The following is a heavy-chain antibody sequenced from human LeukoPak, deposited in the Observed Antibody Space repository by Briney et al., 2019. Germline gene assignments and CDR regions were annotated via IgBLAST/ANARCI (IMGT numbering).Heavy chain of an antibody. D-gene: IGHD2-8*02. CDR3: AKDGSWSCTD. CDR1: GFTFSSYW. Sequence: GGSLRPSCAASGFTFSSYWMSRVRQGPGKGLEWVAYIAHHGNNKYYADSVKGRFTISRDNSKGSLYLQMNSLRADDTAVYYCAKDGSWSCTDWGQGTLVRVSS. V-gene: IGHV3-30*02. J-gene: IGHJ4*02. CDR2: IAHHGNNK.